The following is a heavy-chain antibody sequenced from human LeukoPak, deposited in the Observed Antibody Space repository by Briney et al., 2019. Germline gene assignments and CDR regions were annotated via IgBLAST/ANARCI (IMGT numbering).Heavy chain of an antibody. CDR2: ISSSGSTI. D-gene: IGHD1-26*01. Sequence: PGGSLRLSCAASGFTFSDYYMSWIRQAPGKGPEWVSYISSSGSTIYYADSVKGRFTISRDNAKNSLYLQMNSLRAEDTAVYYCARDRVVGATPYYYYYGMDVWGQGTTVTVSS. J-gene: IGHJ6*02. V-gene: IGHV3-11*01. CDR1: GFTFSDYY. CDR3: ARDRVVGATPYYYYYGMDV.